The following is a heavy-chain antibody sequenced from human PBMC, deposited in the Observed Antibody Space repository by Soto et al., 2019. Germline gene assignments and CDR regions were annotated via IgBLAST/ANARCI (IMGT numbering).Heavy chain of an antibody. CDR3: AREVGEVDYSSSSDVFDI. D-gene: IGHD6-6*01. J-gene: IGHJ3*02. CDR1: GGFINSGDYY. Sequence: SETLSLTCTVSGGFINSGDYYWSWIRQPPGKGLEWIAYIYYSGIIYYNPPLKSRVTMSRDTSKNQFSLKLDSVTAADTAVYYCAREVGEVDYSSSSDVFDIWGQGTMVTVSS. CDR2: IYYSGII. V-gene: IGHV4-30-4*01.